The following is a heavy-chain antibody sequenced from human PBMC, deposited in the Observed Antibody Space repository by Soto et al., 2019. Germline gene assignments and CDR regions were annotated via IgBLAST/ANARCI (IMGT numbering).Heavy chain of an antibody. CDR1: GYSFTSYW. J-gene: IGHJ5*02. Sequence: GESLKIACEASGYSFTSYWISWVRQMPGKGLEWMCAIDPRDSYTKYSPSFQGHVTISVDKSISTAYLQWNSLKASDTAIYDCAREQSDMELFNWLDPWGQGTLVTVSS. D-gene: IGHD1-7*01. CDR2: IDPRDSYT. CDR3: AREQSDMELFNWLDP. V-gene: IGHV5-10-1*01.